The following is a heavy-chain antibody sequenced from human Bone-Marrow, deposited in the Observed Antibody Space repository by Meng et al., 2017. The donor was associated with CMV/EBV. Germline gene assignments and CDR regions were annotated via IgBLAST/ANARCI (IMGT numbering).Heavy chain of an antibody. J-gene: IGHJ6*02. Sequence: GESLKISCAASGFTFSSYSMNWVCQAPGKGLVWVSRINSDGSSTSYADSVKGRFTISRDNAKNSLYLQMNSLRAEDTAVYYCARDAGNSGYGMDVWGQGTTVTVSS. CDR3: ARDAGNSGYGMDV. D-gene: IGHD4-23*01. CDR2: INSDGSST. CDR1: GFTFSSYS. V-gene: IGHV3-74*01.